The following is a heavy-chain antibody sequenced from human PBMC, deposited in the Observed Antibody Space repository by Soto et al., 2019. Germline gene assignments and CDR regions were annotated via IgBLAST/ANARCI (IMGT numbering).Heavy chain of an antibody. CDR3: ARDKGQWMVND. CDR2: ISTYNGNT. J-gene: IGHJ4*02. CDR1: GYTFTSYG. Sequence: QVQLVQSGAEVKKPGASVKVSCKTSGYTFTSYGISWVRQAPGQGLEWIGWISTYNGNTNHAQRLQGRVSMTADTSISTAYMELRSLRSDDTALYCCARDKGQWMVNDWGQGTLLTVSS. D-gene: IGHD6-19*01. V-gene: IGHV1-18*01.